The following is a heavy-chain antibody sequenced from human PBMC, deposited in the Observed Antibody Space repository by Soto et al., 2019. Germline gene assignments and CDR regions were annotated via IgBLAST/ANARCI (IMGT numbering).Heavy chain of an antibody. V-gene: IGHV3-33*01. Sequence: QVQLVESGGGVVQPGRSLRLSCAASGFTFSSYGMHWVRQAPGKGLEWVAVIWYDGSNKYYADSVKGRFTISRDNSKNTLYLKMNSLRAEDTAVYYCARDSGIVVVITVDGMDVWGQGTTVTVSS. J-gene: IGHJ6*02. D-gene: IGHD3-22*01. CDR1: GFTFSSYG. CDR3: ARDSGIVVVITVDGMDV. CDR2: IWYDGSNK.